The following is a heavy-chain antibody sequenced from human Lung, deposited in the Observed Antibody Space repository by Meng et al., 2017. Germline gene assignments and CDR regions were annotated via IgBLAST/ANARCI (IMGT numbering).Heavy chain of an antibody. D-gene: IGHD6-13*01. CDR2: ISVKNGEA. CDR3: ARYVPNGSFWYFDF. V-gene: IGHV1-18*01. CDR1: GYIFTNYD. J-gene: IGHJ2*01. Sequence: QVQLVKSGADAKKPGASMKVSCNASGYIFTNYDISWVRQAPGQGLEWMGWISVKNGEAKYPQNFQGRVTMTTDTTTSTAYMELRSLTSDDTAVYYCARYVPNGSFWYFDFWGRGTLVTVSS.